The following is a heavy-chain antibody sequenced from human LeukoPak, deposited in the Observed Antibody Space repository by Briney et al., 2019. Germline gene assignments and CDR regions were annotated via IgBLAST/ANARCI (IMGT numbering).Heavy chain of an antibody. Sequence: GGSQRLSCAASGFTFSSYGMHWVRQAPGKGLEWVAVISYDGSNKYYADSVKGRFTISRDNSKNTLYLQMNSLRAEDTAVYYCARVGMITFGGVIVIDWFDPWGQGTLVTVSS. D-gene: IGHD3-16*02. CDR1: GFTFSSYG. CDR2: ISYDGSNK. CDR3: ARVGMITFGGVIVIDWFDP. V-gene: IGHV3-30*03. J-gene: IGHJ5*02.